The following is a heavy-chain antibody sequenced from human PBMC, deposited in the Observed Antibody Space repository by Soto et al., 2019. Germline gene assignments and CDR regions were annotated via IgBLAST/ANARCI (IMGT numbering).Heavy chain of an antibody. CDR3: ARDESDY. J-gene: IGHJ4*02. CDR2: IYWDGDK. Sequence: QVTLRESGPALVQPTEPLTLTCTFSGFSLSTSGVGVAWISQPPGKALEWVALIYWDGDKVYTPSLKNRLTITKDTSKNEAVHTMTNVDPPDSATYYCARDESDYWGQGTLVTVSS. V-gene: IGHV2-5*02. CDR1: GFSLSTSGVG.